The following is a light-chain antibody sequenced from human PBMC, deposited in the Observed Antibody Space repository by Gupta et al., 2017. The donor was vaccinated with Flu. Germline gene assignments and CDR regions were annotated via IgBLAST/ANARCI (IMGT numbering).Light chain of an antibody. CDR2: EAS. CDR1: QSVGRW. Sequence: DLQLTQSPSTLSASVGDRVTITCRASQSVGRWLAWYQQKPGKAPRLLIYEASNLESGVPSRFSGSGSGTELTLTISSLQPDDFGTYYCQQYNSPSGTFGQGTKVEIK. CDR3: QQYNSPSGT. V-gene: IGKV1-5*03. J-gene: IGKJ1*01.